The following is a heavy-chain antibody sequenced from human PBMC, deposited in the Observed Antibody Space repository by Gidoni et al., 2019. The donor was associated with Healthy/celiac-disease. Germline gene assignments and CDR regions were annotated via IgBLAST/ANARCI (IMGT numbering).Heavy chain of an antibody. D-gene: IGHD6-19*01. CDR1: GYTFTSYY. Sequence: QVQLVQSGAEVKKRGASVKVSCTASGYTFTSYYMHWVRQAPGQGLAWMGIITTSGGSTSYEQKFQGRVTMTRDTSTSTVYMELSSLRSEDTAVYYCAREGSGWYDYWGQGTLVTVSS. CDR3: AREGSGWYDY. J-gene: IGHJ4*02. CDR2: ITTSGGST. V-gene: IGHV1-46*01.